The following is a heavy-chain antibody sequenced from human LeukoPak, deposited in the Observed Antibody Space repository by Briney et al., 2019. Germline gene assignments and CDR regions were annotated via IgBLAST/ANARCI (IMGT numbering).Heavy chain of an antibody. CDR2: IPHSGYT. CDR3: AKVGQQLVRDWFDP. CDR1: GYFITSGHY. V-gene: IGHV4-38-2*01. Sequence: SETLSLTCAVSGYFITSGHYWGWIRQPPGKGLEWIGSIPHSGYTYYNPSLKGRVTISVDTSKNQFSLKLSSVTAADTAVYYCAKVGQQLVRDWFDPWGPGTLVTVSS. J-gene: IGHJ5*02. D-gene: IGHD6-6*01.